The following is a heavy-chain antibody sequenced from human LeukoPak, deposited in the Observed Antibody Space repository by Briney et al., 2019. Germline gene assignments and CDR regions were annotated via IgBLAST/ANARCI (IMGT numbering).Heavy chain of an antibody. J-gene: IGHJ4*02. CDR1: GGSFSGYY. V-gene: IGHV4-34*01. CDR2: INHSGST. Sequence: SETLSLTCAVYGGSFSGYYWSWIRQPPGKGLEWIGEINHSGSTNYNPSLKGRVTISVDTSKNQFSLNLTSVTAADTAVYYCARGAPPQNWGQGALVTVSS. CDR3: ARGAPPQN.